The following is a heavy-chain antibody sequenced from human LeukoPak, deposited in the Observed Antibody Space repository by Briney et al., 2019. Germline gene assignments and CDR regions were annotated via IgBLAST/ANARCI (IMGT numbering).Heavy chain of an antibody. V-gene: IGHV1-18*01. J-gene: IGHJ3*02. CDR3: ARAQHLIGPSDAFDI. CDR1: GYTFTSYG. Sequence: ASVKVSCKASGYTFTSYGISWVRQAPGQGLEWMGWISAYNGNTNYAQKLQGRVTMTTDTSTSTAYMELRSLRSDDTAVYYCARAQHLIGPSDAFDIWGQGTMVTVSS. CDR2: ISAYNGNT. D-gene: IGHD2-2*01.